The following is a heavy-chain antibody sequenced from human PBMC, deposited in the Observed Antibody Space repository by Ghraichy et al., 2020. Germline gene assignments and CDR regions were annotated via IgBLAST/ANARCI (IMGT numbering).Heavy chain of an antibody. Sequence: SETLSLTCAVYGGSFSGYYWSWIRQPPGKGLEWIGEINHSGSTNYNPSLKSRVTISVDTSKNQFSLKLSSVTAADTAVYYCARGRTVRGTLDYWGQGTLVTVSS. J-gene: IGHJ4*02. CDR3: ARGRTVRGTLDY. V-gene: IGHV4-34*01. CDR2: INHSGST. D-gene: IGHD1-1*01. CDR1: GGSFSGYY.